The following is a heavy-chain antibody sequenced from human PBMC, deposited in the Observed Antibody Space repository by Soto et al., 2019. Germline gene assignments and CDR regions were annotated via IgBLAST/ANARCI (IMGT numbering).Heavy chain of an antibody. J-gene: IGHJ4*02. CDR3: ARDQDIVATSHDY. CDR1: GYTFTSYA. CDR2: INADNGNT. Sequence: ASVKVSCKASGYTFTSYAMHWVRQAPGQRLEWMGWINADNGNTKYSQKFQGRVTMTRDTSTSTAYMELRSLRSDDTAVYYCARDQDIVATSHDYWGQGTLVTVSS. V-gene: IGHV1-3*01. D-gene: IGHD5-12*01.